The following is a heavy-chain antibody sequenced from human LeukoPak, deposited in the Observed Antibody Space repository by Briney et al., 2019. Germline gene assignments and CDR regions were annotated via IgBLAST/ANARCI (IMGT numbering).Heavy chain of an antibody. J-gene: IGHJ4*02. CDR1: EFTFSSYA. CDR3: AREGGIAAFDY. D-gene: IGHD6-13*01. V-gene: IGHV3-30-3*01. Sequence: GGSLRLSCAASEFTFSSYAMHWVRQAPGKGLEWVAVISYDGSNKYYADSVKGRFTISRDNSKNTLYLQMNSLRAEDTAVYYCAREGGIAAFDYWGQGTLVTVSS. CDR2: ISYDGSNK.